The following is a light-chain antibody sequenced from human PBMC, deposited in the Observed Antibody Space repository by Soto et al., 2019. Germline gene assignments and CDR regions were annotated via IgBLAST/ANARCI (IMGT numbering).Light chain of an antibody. Sequence: QSVLTQPPSASGTPGKSVPFSCSGSSSTIGSNTVNWYLQVPGTAPKLLIYSNHLRPSGVPDRFSGSDSGTSASLAISGLQSDDEADYYCSSWDDSLNGVVFGGGTKLTVL. CDR3: SSWDDSLNGVV. CDR2: SNH. V-gene: IGLV1-44*01. J-gene: IGLJ2*01. CDR1: SSTIGSNT.